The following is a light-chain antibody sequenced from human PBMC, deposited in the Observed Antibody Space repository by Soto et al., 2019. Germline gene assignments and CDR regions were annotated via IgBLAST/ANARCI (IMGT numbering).Light chain of an antibody. Sequence: DIQMTQSPSTLSASVGDRVTITYRASQSISSWLAWYQQKPGKAPKLLIYDASSLESGVPSRFSGSGSGTEFTLTISSLQPDDFATYYCQQYNSHQTFGQGTKVDIK. CDR1: QSISSW. V-gene: IGKV1-5*01. J-gene: IGKJ1*01. CDR2: DAS. CDR3: QQYNSHQT.